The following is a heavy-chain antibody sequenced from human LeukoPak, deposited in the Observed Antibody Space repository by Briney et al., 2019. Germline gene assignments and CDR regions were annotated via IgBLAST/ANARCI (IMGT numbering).Heavy chain of an antibody. Sequence: SVKVSCKASRGTFSSYAISWVRQAPGQGLEWMGRIIPIFGTANYAQKFQGRVTITTDESTSTAYMELSSLRSEDTAVYYCARDASYYYDSSGSKAGFDYWGQGTLVTVSS. D-gene: IGHD3-22*01. CDR2: IIPIFGTA. V-gene: IGHV1-69*05. CDR1: RGTFSSYA. CDR3: ARDASYYYDSSGSKAGFDY. J-gene: IGHJ4*02.